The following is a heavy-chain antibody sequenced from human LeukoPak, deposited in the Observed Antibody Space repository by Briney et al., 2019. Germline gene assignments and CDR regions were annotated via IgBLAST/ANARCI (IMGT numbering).Heavy chain of an antibody. CDR1: GYTFTSYG. CDR2: ISAYNGNT. D-gene: IGHD3-22*01. V-gene: IGHV1-18*01. CDR3: ARDADSSSGYYYAFDP. J-gene: IGHJ5*02. Sequence: ASVKVSCKASGYTFTSYGISWVRQAPGQGLEWMGWISAYNGNTNYAQKVQGRITMTTDTSTSTAYMELWSLRSDDTAVYYCARDADSSSGYYYAFDPWGQGTLVTVSS.